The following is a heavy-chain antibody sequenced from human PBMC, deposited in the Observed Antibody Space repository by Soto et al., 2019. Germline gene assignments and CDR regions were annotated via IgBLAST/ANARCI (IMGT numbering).Heavy chain of an antibody. Sequence: SETLSLTCSVSGDSMRGYHFYWGWIRQAPGKGLEWIGSAYFSGGNTYYSPSLKSRVSISVDTSKNEFSLRLTSLTAADTAVYFCAYGSSSAWIDYWGRGTLVTVSS. CDR1: GDSMRGYHFY. D-gene: IGHD6-25*01. CDR3: AYGSSSAWIDY. V-gene: IGHV4-39*01. J-gene: IGHJ4*02. CDR2: AYFSGGNT.